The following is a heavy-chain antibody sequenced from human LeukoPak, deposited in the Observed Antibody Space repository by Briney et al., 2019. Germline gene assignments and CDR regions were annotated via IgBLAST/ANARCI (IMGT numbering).Heavy chain of an antibody. CDR3: ARARGGPIDY. CDR2: INHSGST. J-gene: IGHJ4*02. V-gene: IGHV4-34*01. CDR1: GGSCSGYY. Sequence: SETLSLTCAVYGGSCSGYYWSWIRQPPGKGLEWIGEINHSGSTNYNPSLKSRVTISVDTSKNQFSLKLSSVTAADTAVYYCARARGGPIDYWGQGTLVTVST. D-gene: IGHD3-16*01.